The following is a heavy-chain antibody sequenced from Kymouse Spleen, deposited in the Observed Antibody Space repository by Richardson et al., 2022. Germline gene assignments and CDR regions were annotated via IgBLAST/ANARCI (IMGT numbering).Heavy chain of an antibody. CDR3: AKDRYSSSGDYYYYGMDV. CDR1: GFTFDDYA. CDR2: ISWNSGSI. J-gene: IGHJ6*02. D-gene: IGHD6-13*01. Sequence: EVQLVESGGGLVQPGRSLRLSCAASGFTFDDYAMHWVRQAPGKGLEWVSGISWNSGSIGYADSVKGRFTISRDNAKNSLYLQMNSLRAEDTALYYCAKDRYSSSGDYYYYGMDVWGQGTTVTVSS. V-gene: IGHV3-9*01.